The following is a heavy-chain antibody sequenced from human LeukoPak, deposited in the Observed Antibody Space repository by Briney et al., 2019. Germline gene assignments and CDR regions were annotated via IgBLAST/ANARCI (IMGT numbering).Heavy chain of an antibody. CDR1: GGTFSSYA. D-gene: IGHD4-23*01. J-gene: IGHJ3*02. CDR3: ARASGGNPRADAFDI. V-gene: IGHV1-69*05. Sequence: ASVKVSCKASGGTFSSYAISWVRQAPGQGLEWMGGIIPIFGTANYAQKFQGRVTITTDESTSTAYMELSSLRSEDTAVYYCARASGGNPRADAFDIWGQGTMVTVSS. CDR2: IIPIFGTA.